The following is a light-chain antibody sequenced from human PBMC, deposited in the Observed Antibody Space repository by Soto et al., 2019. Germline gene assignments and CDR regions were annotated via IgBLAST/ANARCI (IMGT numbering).Light chain of an antibody. CDR3: TSYTSSSTHV. CDR2: EVS. J-gene: IGLJ1*01. Sequence: QSVLTHPASVSGSPGQSITISCTGTSSDVGGYNYVSWYQHHPGKAPKLMIYEVSNRPSGVSNRFSGSKSGNTASLTISGLQAEDEAEYYCTSYTSSSTHVFGTGTKVTVL. CDR1: SSDVGGYNY. V-gene: IGLV2-14*01.